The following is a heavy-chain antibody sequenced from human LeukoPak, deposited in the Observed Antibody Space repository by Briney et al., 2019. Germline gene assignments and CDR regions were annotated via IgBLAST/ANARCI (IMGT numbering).Heavy chain of an antibody. Sequence: GGSLRLSCAASGFTVSSNYMSWVRQAPGKGLEWVSVIYSGGTTFYADSVKGRFIISRDNSKNTLYLQMNSLRAEDTAVYYCACNRYSSGWENYYYYYMDVWGKGTTVTISS. CDR3: ACNRYSSGWENYYYYYMDV. CDR2: IYSGGTT. V-gene: IGHV3-66*01. D-gene: IGHD6-19*01. J-gene: IGHJ6*03. CDR1: GFTVSSNY.